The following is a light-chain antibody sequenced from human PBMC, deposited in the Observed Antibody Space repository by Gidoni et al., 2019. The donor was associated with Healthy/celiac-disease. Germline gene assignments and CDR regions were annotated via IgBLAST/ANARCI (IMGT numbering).Light chain of an antibody. V-gene: IGKV1-39*01. J-gene: IGKJ5*01. Sequence: DIQMTQSPSSLSASVGDRVTITCRASQSISTYLNWYQQKPGKAPKLLIYDASSLQSGVPSRFSGSGSGTDFTLTISSLQPEDFAAYYCQQTYSYPITFGQGTRLEIK. CDR1: QSISTY. CDR3: QQTYSYPIT. CDR2: DAS.